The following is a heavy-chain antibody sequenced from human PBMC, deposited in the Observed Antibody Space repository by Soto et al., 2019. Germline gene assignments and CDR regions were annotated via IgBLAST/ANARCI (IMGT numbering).Heavy chain of an antibody. Sequence: GGSLRLSCAASGFTFRSYAMSWVRQAPGKGLEWVSAISGSGGSTYYADSVKGRFTISRDNSKNTLYLQMNSLRAEDTAVYYCAKRGVVVPAAIPVGAFDYWGQGTLVTVSS. CDR2: ISGSGGST. J-gene: IGHJ4*02. CDR1: GFTFRSYA. D-gene: IGHD2-2*02. V-gene: IGHV3-23*01. CDR3: AKRGVVVPAAIPVGAFDY.